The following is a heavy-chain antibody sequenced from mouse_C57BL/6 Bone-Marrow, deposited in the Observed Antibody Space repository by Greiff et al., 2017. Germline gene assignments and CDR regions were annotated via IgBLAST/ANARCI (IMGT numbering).Heavy chain of an antibody. CDR3: AIGLRSFAY. CDR2: IYSGGGDT. Sequence: QVQLKESGAELVKPGASVKISCTASGYAFSSYWMNWVKQRPGKGLEWIGQIYSGGGDTNYNGKFKGQFTLSADKSSSTVYMQLSSLTSEDSAAFFGAIGLRSFAYWGQGTLVTVSA. CDR1: GYAFSSYW. V-gene: IGHV1-80*01. J-gene: IGHJ3*01. D-gene: IGHD1-1*01.